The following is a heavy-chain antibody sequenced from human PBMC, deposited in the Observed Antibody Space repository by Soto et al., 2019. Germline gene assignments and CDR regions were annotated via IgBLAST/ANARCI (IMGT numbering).Heavy chain of an antibody. D-gene: IGHD3-22*01. V-gene: IGHV4-30-2*01. Sequence: QMHLQESGSGLVKPSQTLSLTCAVSGGSLSSSAYSWSWIRQPPGKGLEWIGFIYQSGSTYYNPSLKRRVTISLDRPKNQFSLKLSSVTAADTAVYYCARELLFYDSDGFSWDDAFDIWGKGTMVTVSS. CDR1: GGSLSSSAYS. CDR2: IYQSGST. CDR3: ARELLFYDSDGFSWDDAFDI. J-gene: IGHJ3*02.